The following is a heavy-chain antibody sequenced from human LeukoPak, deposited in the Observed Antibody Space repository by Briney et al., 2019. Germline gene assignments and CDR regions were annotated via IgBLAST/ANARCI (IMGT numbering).Heavy chain of an antibody. J-gene: IGHJ4*02. Sequence: SETLSLTCAVYGGSFSGYYWSWIRQPPGKGLEWIGEINHSGSTNYNPSLKSRVTISVDTSKNQFSLKLSSVTAADTAVYYCARLVTTIIVVIDYWGQGALVTVSS. CDR1: GGSFSGYY. CDR3: ARLVTTIIVVIDY. D-gene: IGHD3-22*01. CDR2: INHSGST. V-gene: IGHV4-34*01.